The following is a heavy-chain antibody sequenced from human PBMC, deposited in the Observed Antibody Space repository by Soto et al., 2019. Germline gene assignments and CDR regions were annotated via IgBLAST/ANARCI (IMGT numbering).Heavy chain of an antibody. CDR3: VKVRGFTLIVTSYFDY. CDR2: ISSNGGST. J-gene: IGHJ4*02. V-gene: IGHV3-64D*06. D-gene: IGHD3-22*01. Sequence: PGGSLRLSCSASGFTFSSYAMHWVRQAPGKGLEYVSAISSNGGSTYYADSVKGRFTISRDNSKNTLYLQMSSLRAEDTAVYYCVKVRGFTLIVTSYFDYRYKRTLGTL. CDR1: GFTFSSYA.